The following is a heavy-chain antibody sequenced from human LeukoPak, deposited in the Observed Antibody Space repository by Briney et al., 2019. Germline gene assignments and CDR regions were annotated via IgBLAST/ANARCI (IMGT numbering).Heavy chain of an antibody. J-gene: IGHJ4*02. V-gene: IGHV3-11*01. Sequence: PGGSLRLSCAASGFTFSDYYMSWIRQAPGKGLEGVSYISSSGSTIYYADSVKGRFTISRDNDKNSLYLQMNSLRAEDTAVYYCARHWELWEFDYWGQGTLVTVSS. CDR1: GFTFSDYY. CDR3: ARHWELWEFDY. CDR2: ISSSGSTI. D-gene: IGHD1-26*01.